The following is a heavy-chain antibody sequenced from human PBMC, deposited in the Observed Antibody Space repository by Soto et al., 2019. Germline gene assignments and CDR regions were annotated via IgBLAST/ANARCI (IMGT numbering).Heavy chain of an antibody. CDR3: ARPFELYSSSWLCMDV. V-gene: IGHV1-69*01. CDR2: IIPIFGTA. CDR1: GGTFSSYA. Sequence: QVQLVQSGAEVKKPGSSVKVSCKASGGTFSSYAISWVRQAPGQGLEWMGGIIPIFGTANYAQKFQGRVTITADESTSTAYMGMSSLRSEDTAVYYCARPFELYSSSWLCMDVWGQGTTVTVSS. J-gene: IGHJ6*02. D-gene: IGHD6-13*01.